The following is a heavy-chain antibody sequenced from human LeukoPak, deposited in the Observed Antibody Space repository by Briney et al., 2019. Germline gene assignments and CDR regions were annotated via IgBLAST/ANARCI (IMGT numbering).Heavy chain of an antibody. V-gene: IGHV3-30*18. D-gene: IGHD3-22*01. J-gene: IGHJ4*02. Sequence: GGSLRLPCAASGFTFSSYGMHWVRQAPGKGLEWVAVISYDGSNKYYADSVKGRFTISRDNSKNTLYLQMNSLRAEDTAVYYCAKGRIYDSSGWFDYWGQGTLVTVSS. CDR1: GFTFSSYG. CDR2: ISYDGSNK. CDR3: AKGRIYDSSGWFDY.